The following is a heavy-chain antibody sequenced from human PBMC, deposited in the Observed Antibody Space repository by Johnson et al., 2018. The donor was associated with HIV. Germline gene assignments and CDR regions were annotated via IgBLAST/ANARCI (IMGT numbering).Heavy chain of an antibody. V-gene: IGHV3-30*02. CDR1: GFTFSRCG. J-gene: IGHJ3*02. CDR2: IRYDGTTE. D-gene: IGHD3-22*01. CDR3: ARGRKSSGYIDAFDI. Sequence: QVRLVESGGGVVQPGGSLRLSCAASGFTFSRCGMHWVRQAPGKGLEWVAFIRYDGTTEYYADSVKGRFTISSDNSKNALNLQMNCLRAEDTAVYYCARGRKSSGYIDAFDIWGQGTMVTVSS.